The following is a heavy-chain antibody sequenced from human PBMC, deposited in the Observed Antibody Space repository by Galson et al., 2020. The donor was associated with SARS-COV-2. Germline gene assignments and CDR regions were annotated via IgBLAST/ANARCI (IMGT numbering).Heavy chain of an antibody. J-gene: IGHJ3*02. Sequence: GGSLRLSCAGPGFNFMTYTMNWVRQAPGKGLEWISYVNTGSSMKNYADSVRGRFTISRDDAKNSLYLQMSSLRAEDTALYFCARDYDGVVDMWGQGTMVTVSS. CDR2: VNTGSSMK. V-gene: IGHV3-48*04. CDR3: ARDYDGVVDM. CDR1: GFNFMTYT. D-gene: IGHD3-3*01.